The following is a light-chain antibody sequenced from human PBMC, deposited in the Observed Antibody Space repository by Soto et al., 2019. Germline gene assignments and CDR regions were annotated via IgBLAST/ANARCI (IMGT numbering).Light chain of an antibody. CDR3: QQYDNVPIT. CDR1: QDISNY. J-gene: IGKJ5*01. V-gene: IGKV1-33*01. CDR2: DAY. Sequence: DIQMTQSPSSLSASVGDRVTITCQTSQDISNYLNWYQQKPGKAPKLLIYDAYNLETGVASRFSGSGSETDFTFNISSLQPEDIATYYCQQYDNVPITFGQGTRLEIK.